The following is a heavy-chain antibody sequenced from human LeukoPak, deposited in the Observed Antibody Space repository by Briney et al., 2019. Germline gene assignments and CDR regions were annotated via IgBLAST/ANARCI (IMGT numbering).Heavy chain of an antibody. V-gene: IGHV4-59*08. J-gene: IGHJ2*01. Sequence: SETLSLTCTVSGGSIRRYYWSWIRQPPGKGLEWIGYIYCSGSTNYNPSLKSRVTMSVDTSKNQFSLKLTSVTAADPAVYYCSGLTSEGWYFDLWGRGTLVTVSA. D-gene: IGHD1-14*01. CDR1: GGSIRRYY. CDR2: IYCSGST. CDR3: SGLTSEGWYFDL.